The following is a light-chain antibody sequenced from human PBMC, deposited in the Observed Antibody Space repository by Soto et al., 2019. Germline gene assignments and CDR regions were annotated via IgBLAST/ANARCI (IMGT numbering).Light chain of an antibody. V-gene: IGKV3-11*01. Sequence: EIVMTQSPAPPSLSPGERATLSCMASQSVSSYLAWYQQKPGQAPRLLIYDASNRATGIPARFSGSGSGTDFTLTISSLEPEDFAVYYCQQRSNWPRTFGQGTKVDIK. CDR2: DAS. J-gene: IGKJ1*01. CDR3: QQRSNWPRT. CDR1: QSVSSY.